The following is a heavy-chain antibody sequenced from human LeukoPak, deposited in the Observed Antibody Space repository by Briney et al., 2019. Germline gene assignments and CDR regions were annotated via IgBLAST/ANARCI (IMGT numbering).Heavy chain of an antibody. D-gene: IGHD6-13*01. CDR1: GGSVSSSSYY. CDR3: ASDSGYSSSWYRWFDP. CDR2: IYYSGST. J-gene: IGHJ5*02. Sequence: SETLSLTCTVSGGSVSSSSYYWGWIRQPPGKGLEWIGSIYYSGSTYYNPSLKSRVTISVDMSKNQFSLKLSSVTAADTAVYYCASDSGYSSSWYRWFDPWGQGTLVAVSS. V-gene: IGHV4-39*01.